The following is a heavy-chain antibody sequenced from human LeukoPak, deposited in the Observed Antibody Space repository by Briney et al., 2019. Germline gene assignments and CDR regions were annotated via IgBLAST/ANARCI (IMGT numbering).Heavy chain of an antibody. Sequence: SETLSLTCAVSGGSISSSNWGSWVRQPPGKGLEWIGYIYYSGSTYYNPSLKSRVTISVDTSKNQFSLKLSSVTAVDTAVYYCARYYDSSGYYGYWGQGTLVTVSS. D-gene: IGHD3-22*01. CDR2: IYYSGST. V-gene: IGHV4-30-4*01. CDR1: GGSISSSNW. CDR3: ARYYDSSGYYGY. J-gene: IGHJ4*02.